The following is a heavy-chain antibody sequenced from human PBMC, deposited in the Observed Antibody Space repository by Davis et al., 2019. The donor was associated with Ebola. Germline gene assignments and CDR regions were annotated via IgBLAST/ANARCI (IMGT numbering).Heavy chain of an antibody. CDR1: GFTFSSYS. J-gene: IGHJ4*02. CDR3: ARVTGYSDSSGFYYSVTFFDS. V-gene: IGHV3-48*04. D-gene: IGHD3-22*01. CDR2: ISSSSSTI. Sequence: GGSLRLSCAASGFTFSSYSMNWVRQAPGKGLEWVSYISSSSSTIYYADSVKGQFTISRDNAKNSLYLQMNSLRVEDTALYYCARVTGYSDSSGFYYSVTFFDSWGQGSLVTVSP.